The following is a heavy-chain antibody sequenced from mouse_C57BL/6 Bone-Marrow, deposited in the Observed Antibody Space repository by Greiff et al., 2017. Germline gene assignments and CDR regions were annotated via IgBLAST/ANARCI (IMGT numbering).Heavy chain of an antibody. CDR1: GFTFSSYG. D-gene: IGHD2-3*01. J-gene: IGHJ3*01. CDR2: ISSGGSYT. Sequence: VQLKQSGGDLVKPGGSLKLSCAASGFTFSSYGMSWVRQTPDKRLEWVATISSGGSYTYYPDSVKGRFTISRDNAKNTLYLQMSSLKSEDTAMYYCARRDGYPFAYWGQGTLVTVSA. CDR3: ARRDGYPFAY. V-gene: IGHV5-6*01.